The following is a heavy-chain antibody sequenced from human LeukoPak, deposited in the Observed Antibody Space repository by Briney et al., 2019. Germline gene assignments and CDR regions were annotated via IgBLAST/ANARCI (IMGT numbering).Heavy chain of an antibody. CDR3: AREDSGGYDYYYYYMDV. CDR2: IYHSGST. D-gene: IGHD3-10*01. Sequence: SETLSLTCTVSGYSISSGYYWGWIRQPPGKGLEWTGSIYHSGSTYYNPSLKSRVTISVDTSKNQFSLKLSSVTAADTAVYYCAREDSGGYDYYYYYMDVWGKGTTVTVSS. J-gene: IGHJ6*03. V-gene: IGHV4-38-2*02. CDR1: GYSISSGYY.